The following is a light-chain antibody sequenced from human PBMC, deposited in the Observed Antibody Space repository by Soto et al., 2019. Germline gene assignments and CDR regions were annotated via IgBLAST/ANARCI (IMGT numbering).Light chain of an antibody. CDR2: DAS. V-gene: IGKV3-11*01. CDR3: QHRSNWPS. Sequence: EIVLTQSPATLSLSPGERATLSCRASQGVSSYLAWYQQKPGQAPRLLIYDASNRATGIPARFSGSGSGTDFTLTISSLEPADFAVYYCQHRSNWPSFGPGTKVDIK. J-gene: IGKJ3*01. CDR1: QGVSSY.